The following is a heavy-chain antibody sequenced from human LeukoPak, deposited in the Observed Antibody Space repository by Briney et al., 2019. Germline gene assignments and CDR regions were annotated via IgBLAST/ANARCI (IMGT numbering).Heavy chain of an antibody. D-gene: IGHD3-10*01. Sequence: ASVKVSCKASGYTFTSYGFSWVRQAPGQGLEWVGWISAQGGNTKYVQKLQGRVTMTTDTSMRTAYMELRSLRSDDTAVYYCVRDAYGSGKGYFDYWGQGTLATVSS. V-gene: IGHV1-18*01. CDR3: VRDAYGSGKGYFDY. CDR1: GYTFTSYG. CDR2: ISAQGGNT. J-gene: IGHJ4*02.